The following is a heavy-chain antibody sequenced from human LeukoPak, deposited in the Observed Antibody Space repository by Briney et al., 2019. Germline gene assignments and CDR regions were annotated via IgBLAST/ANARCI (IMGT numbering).Heavy chain of an antibody. Sequence: SETLCLTCTVSGGSISSYYWSWIRQPPGKGLEWIGYINFSGTTKYNSSFKSRVTISVDKSKNQFSLKLSSVTAADTAVYYCARDSSIWYRGAFDYWGQGTLVTVSS. CDR3: ARDSSIWYRGAFDY. CDR1: GGSISSYY. CDR2: INFSGTT. V-gene: IGHV4-59*12. J-gene: IGHJ4*02. D-gene: IGHD6-13*01.